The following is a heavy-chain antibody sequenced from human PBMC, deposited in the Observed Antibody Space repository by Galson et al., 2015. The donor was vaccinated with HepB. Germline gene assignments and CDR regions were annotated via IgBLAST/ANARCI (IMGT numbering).Heavy chain of an antibody. CDR3: ARVRGGSTVGGSAEYFQH. V-gene: IGHV4-4*02. J-gene: IGHJ1*01. CDR2: IYHSGST. CDR1: GGSISSSNW. D-gene: IGHD3-16*01. Sequence: SETLSLTCAVSGGSISSSNWWSWVRQPPGKGLEWIGEIYHSGSTNYNPSLKSRVTISVDKSKNQFSLKLSSVTAADTAVYYCARVRGGSTVGGSAEYFQHWGQGTLVTVSS.